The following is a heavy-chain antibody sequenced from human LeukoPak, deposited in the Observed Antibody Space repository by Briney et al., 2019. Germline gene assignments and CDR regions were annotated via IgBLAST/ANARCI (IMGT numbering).Heavy chain of an antibody. J-gene: IGHJ4*02. D-gene: IGHD6-13*01. CDR3: ARDAAAGSKGFDY. CDR1: GGTFGNYA. CDR2: IIPIYGTT. Sequence: AASVKVSCKASGGTFGNYAISWVRQAPGHGLEWMGGIIPIYGTTNYAQKFQGRVTITTDESTSTAYMELSSLRSEDTAVYYCARDAAAGSKGFDYWGQGTLVTVSS. V-gene: IGHV1-69*05.